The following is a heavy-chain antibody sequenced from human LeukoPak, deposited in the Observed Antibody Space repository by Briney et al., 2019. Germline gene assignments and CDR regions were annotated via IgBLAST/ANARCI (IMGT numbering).Heavy chain of an antibody. V-gene: IGHV1-18*04. CDR2: ISTYNGNT. CDR1: GYNFDRYG. CDR3: ARDYSSGYYRLVVGY. D-gene: IGHD3-22*01. Sequence: ASVKVSCKGSGYNFDRYGVNWVRQAPGQGLEWVGWISTYNGNTFYAQKFEGRVTMTTDTSTNTVYMDLRSLRSDDTAVYYCARDYSSGYYRLVVGYWGQGTLVTVSS. J-gene: IGHJ4*02.